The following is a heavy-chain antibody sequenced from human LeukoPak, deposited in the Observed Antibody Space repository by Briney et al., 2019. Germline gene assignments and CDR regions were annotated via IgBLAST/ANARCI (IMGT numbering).Heavy chain of an antibody. CDR3: ATQPGSSWYYFDY. V-gene: IGHV3-23*01. CDR1: GFTFSSYA. D-gene: IGHD6-13*01. CDR2: ISGSGGST. Sequence: GGSLRLSCAASGFTFSSYAMSWVRQAPGKGLEWVSAISGSGGSTYYADSVEGRFTISRDNSKNTLYLQMNSLRAEDTAVYYCATQPGSSWYYFDYWGQGTLVTVSS. J-gene: IGHJ4*02.